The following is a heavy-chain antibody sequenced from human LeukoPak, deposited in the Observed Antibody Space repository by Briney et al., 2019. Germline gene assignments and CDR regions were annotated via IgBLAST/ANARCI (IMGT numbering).Heavy chain of an antibody. CDR3: ARVRSRDGYLYFDY. D-gene: IGHD5-24*01. Sequence: SETLSLTCTVSGGSISSCYWSWIRQPPGKGLEWIGYIYYSGSTNYNPSPKSRVTISVDTSKNQFSLKLSSVTAADTAVYYCARVRSRDGYLYFDYWGQGTLVTVSS. CDR2: IYYSGST. J-gene: IGHJ4*02. V-gene: IGHV4-59*01. CDR1: GGSISSCY.